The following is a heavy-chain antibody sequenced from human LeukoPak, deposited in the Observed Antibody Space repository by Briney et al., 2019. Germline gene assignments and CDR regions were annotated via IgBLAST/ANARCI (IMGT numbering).Heavy chain of an antibody. CDR2: ISSSSSYI. CDR1: GFTFSSYA. J-gene: IGHJ3*02. D-gene: IGHD3-10*01. V-gene: IGHV3-21*01. Sequence: PGGSLRLSCAASGFTFSSYAMSWVRQAPGKGLEWVSSISSSSSYIYYADSVKGRFTISRDNAKNSLYLQMNSLRAEDTAVYYCAREFLITMVRGVIIKHPWRLFDIWGQGTMVTVSS. CDR3: AREFLITMVRGVIIKHPWRLFDI.